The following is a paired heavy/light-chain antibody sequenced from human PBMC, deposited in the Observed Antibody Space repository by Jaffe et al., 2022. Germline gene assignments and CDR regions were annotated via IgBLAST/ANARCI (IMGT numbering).Heavy chain of an antibody. J-gene: IGHJ4*02. CDR1: GFTFSSHS. D-gene: IGHD3-10*01. CDR3: ARDFSYWGFDL. Sequence: EVQLVESGGGLVPPGGSLTLSCAGSGFTFSSHSMHWVRQAPGKGLEWVSYISYRVTDAYYADSVKGRFSVSRDNARSSMYLQMNSLRVEDTAVYYCARDFSYWGFDLWGQGILVTVSS. CDR2: ISYRVTDA. V-gene: IGHV3-48*01.
Light chain of an antibody. CDR2: EVS. CDR1: SSDVGGYNY. Sequence: QSALTQPPSASGSPGQSVTISCTGTSSDVGGYNYVSWYQQYPGKAPKLMIYEVSKRPSGVPDRFSGSKSGNTASLTVSGLQAEDEAHYYCCSGVDIKKLLFGGGTKLTVL. CDR3: CSGVDIKKLL. V-gene: IGLV2-8*01. J-gene: IGLJ2*01.